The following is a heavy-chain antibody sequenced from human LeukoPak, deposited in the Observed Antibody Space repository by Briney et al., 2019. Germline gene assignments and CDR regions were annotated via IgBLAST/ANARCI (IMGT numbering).Heavy chain of an antibody. CDR1: GFTVSSKY. CDR2: IYSGGST. V-gene: IGHV3-53*01. Sequence: PGGSLRLSCAASGFTVSSKYMNWVRQAPGKGLEWVSVIYSGGSTYYADSVKGRFTISRDNAKNSLYLQMNSLRAEDTAVYYCARDLGYYDSSGYYRGAEYFQHWGQGTLVTVSS. J-gene: IGHJ1*01. D-gene: IGHD3-22*01. CDR3: ARDLGYYDSSGYYRGAEYFQH.